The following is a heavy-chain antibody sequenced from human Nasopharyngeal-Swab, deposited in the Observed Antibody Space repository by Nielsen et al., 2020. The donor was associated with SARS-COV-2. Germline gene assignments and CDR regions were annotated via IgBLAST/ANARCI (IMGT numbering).Heavy chain of an antibody. CDR3: ARDIEEWLVIPSLSFHY. Sequence: AVQVPCQASGYTFSSYGINWVRKDPGQGLERMGWTSTYNANTNYAQQTQDRVSMTTDTYTSTAYMELRSLRSDDTDVYYCARDIEEWLVIPSLSFHYWGQGTLVTVSS. D-gene: IGHD3-3*01. CDR2: TSTYNANT. J-gene: IGHJ4*02. V-gene: IGHV1-18*01. CDR1: GYTFSSYG.